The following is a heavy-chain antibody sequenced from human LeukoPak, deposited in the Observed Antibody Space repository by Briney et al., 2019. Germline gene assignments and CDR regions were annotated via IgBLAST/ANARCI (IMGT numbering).Heavy chain of an antibody. D-gene: IGHD3-10*01. V-gene: IGHV4-34*01. Sequence: PSETLSLTCAVYGGSFSGYYWSWIRQPPGKGLEWIGEINHSGSTNYNPSLKSRVTISVDTSKNQFSLKLSSVTAADTAVYYCARRTMVRGVIPFDYWGQGTLVTVSS. CDR3: ARRTMVRGVIPFDY. J-gene: IGHJ4*02. CDR2: INHSGST. CDR1: GGSFSGYY.